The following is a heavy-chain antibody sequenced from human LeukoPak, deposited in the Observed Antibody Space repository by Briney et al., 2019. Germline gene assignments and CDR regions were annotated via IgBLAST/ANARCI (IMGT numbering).Heavy chain of an antibody. J-gene: IGHJ4*02. Sequence: PGGSLRLSCAASGFTFSSYSMNWVRQAPGKGLEWVGRIKRETDGGTTDYATPVKGRFTISRDDSKNTVYLQMNSLKTEDTAVYYCTTATGSGSYYMGFDYWVQGTLVTVSS. CDR2: IKRETDGGTT. V-gene: IGHV3-15*07. D-gene: IGHD3-10*01. CDR1: GFTFSSYS. CDR3: TTATGSGSYYMGFDY.